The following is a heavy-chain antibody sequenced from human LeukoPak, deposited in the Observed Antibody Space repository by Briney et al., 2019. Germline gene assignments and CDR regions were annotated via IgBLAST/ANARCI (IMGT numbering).Heavy chain of an antibody. Sequence: ASVKVSCKASGGTFSSYAISWVRQPPGQGLEWMGRIIPILGIANYAQKFQGRVTITADKSTSTAYMELSSLRSEDTAVYYCARVTRIAAAGKSYYYGMDVWGQGTTVTVSS. J-gene: IGHJ6*02. CDR3: ARVTRIAAAGKSYYYGMDV. V-gene: IGHV1-69*04. CDR2: IIPILGIA. CDR1: GGTFSSYA. D-gene: IGHD6-13*01.